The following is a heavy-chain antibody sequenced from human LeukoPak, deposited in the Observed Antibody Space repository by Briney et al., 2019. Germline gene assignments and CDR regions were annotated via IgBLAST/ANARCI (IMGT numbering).Heavy chain of an antibody. V-gene: IGHV3-23*01. CDR1: GFTFSSYA. Sequence: GGSLRLSCEASGFTFSSYAMNWVRQVPGKGLEWVSSITGSGSDTYFVDSVKGRFTISRDNSKNTLYLQLNSLRAEDTAVYYCAKGTEGYCSGTICYPFDYWGRRTLVTVSS. J-gene: IGHJ4*02. CDR2: ITGSGSDT. D-gene: IGHD2-15*01. CDR3: AKGTEGYCSGTICYPFDY.